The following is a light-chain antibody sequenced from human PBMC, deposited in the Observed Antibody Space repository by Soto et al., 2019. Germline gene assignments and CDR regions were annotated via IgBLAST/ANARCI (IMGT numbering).Light chain of an antibody. CDR3: HQRSNWPLT. J-gene: IGKJ4*01. CDR2: DAS. CDR1: QSVNNY. Sequence: EIVLTQSPATLSLSPGETATLSCRASQSVNNYLAWYQQKPGQAPRLLIYDASSRATDIPARFSGSGSGTDFTLTISSLEPEDFATYYCHQRSNWPLTFGGGTKVEIK. V-gene: IGKV3-11*01.